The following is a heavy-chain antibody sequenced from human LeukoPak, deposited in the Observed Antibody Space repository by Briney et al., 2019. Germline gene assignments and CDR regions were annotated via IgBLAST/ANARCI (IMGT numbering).Heavy chain of an antibody. CDR2: VYYSGTT. CDR3: ARELQLRSGALDI. V-gene: IGHV4-59*01. CDR1: GGSISSYY. D-gene: IGHD5-12*01. J-gene: IGHJ3*02. Sequence: SETLSLTCTVSGGSISSYYWSWIRQPPGKGLEWIGYVYYSGTTGYSPSLKSRVTMSVDTSSNQFSLKLYSVTAADTAVYYCARELQLRSGALDIWGQGTMVSV.